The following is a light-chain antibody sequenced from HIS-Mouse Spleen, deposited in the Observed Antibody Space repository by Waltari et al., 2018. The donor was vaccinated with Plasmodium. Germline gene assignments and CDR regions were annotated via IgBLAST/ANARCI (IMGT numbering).Light chain of an antibody. CDR2: AAS. Sequence: DIQLTQSPSFLSASVGDRVTITCRARQGISRYLAWYQQKPGKAPKLLFYAASTLQSGVPSRCTGSGSETEFTLTISILQPEVFATYYCQQLNSYPPLTFGPGPRLEIK. J-gene: IGKJ5*01. CDR3: QQLNSYPPLT. CDR1: QGISRY. V-gene: IGKV1-9*01.